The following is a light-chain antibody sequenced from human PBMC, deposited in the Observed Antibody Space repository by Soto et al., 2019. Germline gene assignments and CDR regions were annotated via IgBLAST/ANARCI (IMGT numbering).Light chain of an antibody. Sequence: DIQMTQSPSTVSAYVGDSVTITCRASQSITTWLAWYQQRPGKAPKLLIYKASSLERGVPSRFSAGGSGTEFTLTISSLQPDDFATYYCQQYNSFWTFGQGTKVDIK. CDR3: QQYNSFWT. J-gene: IGKJ1*01. CDR2: KAS. CDR1: QSITTW. V-gene: IGKV1-5*03.